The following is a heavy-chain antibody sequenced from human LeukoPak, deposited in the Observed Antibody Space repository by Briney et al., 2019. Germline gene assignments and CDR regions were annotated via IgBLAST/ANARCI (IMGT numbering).Heavy chain of an antibody. D-gene: IGHD3-9*01. V-gene: IGHV4-34*01. CDR2: MSHTGAT. CDR1: GGSFSGYY. J-gene: IGHJ6*02. CDR3: ARGLHYNILTGGMDV. Sequence: PSETLSLTCAVFGGSFSGYYWRWIRQSPEKGLEWIGEMSHTGATNYNPSLKSRVTVSVDTSKKQFSLNLRSVTAADTAVYYCARGLHYNILTGGMDVWGQGTTVIVSS.